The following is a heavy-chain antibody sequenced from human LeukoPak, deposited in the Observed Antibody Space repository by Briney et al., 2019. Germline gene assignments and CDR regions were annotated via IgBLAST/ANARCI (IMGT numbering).Heavy chain of an antibody. D-gene: IGHD3-16*02. V-gene: IGHV4-34*01. CDR2: IKHSGST. CDR1: VGSSCCYY. Sequence: SETLSLTCVVYVGSSCCYYWSGIRQPPGKGLEWIGEIKHSGSTNYNPSLKSRVTISADTSKNQFSLMLSSVTSADTGVYYCAREEIKLYNQRRYYFDYWGQETLVTVSS. CDR3: AREEIKLYNQRRYYFDY. J-gene: IGHJ4*02.